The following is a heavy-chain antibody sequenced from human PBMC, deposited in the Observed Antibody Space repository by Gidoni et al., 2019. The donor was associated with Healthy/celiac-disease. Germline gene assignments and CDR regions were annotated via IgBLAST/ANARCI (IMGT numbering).Heavy chain of an antibody. Sequence: QVTLKESGPVLVKPTETLTLTCTVSGFSLSNARMGVSCIRQPPGKALEWLAHIFSNDKKSYSTSRKSSLTTSKDTPKSQVVLTMTNMAPVDTATYYCARTRMTTSLVGSGMDVWGQGTTVTVSS. V-gene: IGHV2-26*01. CDR2: IFSNDKK. J-gene: IGHJ6*02. CDR3: ARTRMTTSLVGSGMDV. CDR1: GFSLSNARMG. D-gene: IGHD4-17*01.